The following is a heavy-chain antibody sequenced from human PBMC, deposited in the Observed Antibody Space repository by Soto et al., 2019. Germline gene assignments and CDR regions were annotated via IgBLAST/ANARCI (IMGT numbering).Heavy chain of an antibody. J-gene: IGHJ4*02. CDR1: GFSASNNY. CDR2: IYSGGST. Sequence: PGGSLRLSCAASGFSASNNYMSWVRQPPGKGLEWVAVIYSGGSTFYADSVKGRFTISRDNSKNTLYLQMNSLRAEDTAVYYCARDRVRAGGDFFDDWGQGSLVTVSS. D-gene: IGHD1-26*01. CDR3: ARDRVRAGGDFFDD. V-gene: IGHV3-53*01.